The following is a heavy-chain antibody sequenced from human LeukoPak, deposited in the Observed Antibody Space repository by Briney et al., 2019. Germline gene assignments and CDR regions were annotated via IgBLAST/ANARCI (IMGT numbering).Heavy chain of an antibody. V-gene: IGHV4-59*08. CDR3: ARQAHCTSITCNPFDY. D-gene: IGHD2-2*01. CDR1: GGSINGHH. J-gene: IGHJ4*02. Sequence: PSETLSLTCTVSGGSINGHHWSWIRQSPGKALEWLGYIYYSGSTNYNPSLKSRVTISVDTSRNQFSLRLTSVTAKDTAVYYCARQAHCTSITCNPFDYWGQGTLVTVSS. CDR2: IYYSGST.